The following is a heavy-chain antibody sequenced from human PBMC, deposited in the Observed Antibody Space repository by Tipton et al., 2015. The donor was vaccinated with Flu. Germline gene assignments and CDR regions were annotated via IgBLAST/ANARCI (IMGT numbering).Heavy chain of an antibody. J-gene: IGHJ4*02. CDR2: INSRGSTI. CDR3: ARDALSGWYFDY. CDR1: GITFSTYE. Sequence: SLRLSCVVSGITFSTYEMSWVRQAPGKGLEWISYINSRGSTIYYADSVKGRFTISRDNAKNSLFLQMNSLRADDTAVYYCARDALSGWYFDYWGQGTLVTVSS. V-gene: IGHV3-48*03. D-gene: IGHD6-19*01.